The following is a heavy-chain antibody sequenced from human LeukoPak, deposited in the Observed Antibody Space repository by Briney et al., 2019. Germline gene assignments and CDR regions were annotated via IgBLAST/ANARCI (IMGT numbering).Heavy chain of an antibody. CDR2: ISYDGSNK. CDR1: GFSISSYA. D-gene: IGHD3-3*01. J-gene: IGHJ4*02. Sequence: PGRSLRLSCAASGFSISSYAMHWVRQAPGKGLEWVAVISYDGSNKYYADSVKGRFTISRDNSENTVYLQMNSLRAEDTAVYYCVRDFRFLEDYWGQGTLVTVSS. V-gene: IGHV3-30*04. CDR3: VRDFRFLEDY.